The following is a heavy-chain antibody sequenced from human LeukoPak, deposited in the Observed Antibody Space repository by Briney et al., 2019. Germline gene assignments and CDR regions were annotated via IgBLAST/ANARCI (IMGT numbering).Heavy chain of an antibody. CDR2: INPGDSDT. J-gene: IGHJ6*02. D-gene: IGHD2-2*01. CDR1: GYRFTSYW. Sequence: GESLKISCKGSGYRFTSYWIGWGRRMPGKGLEWMGIINPGDSDTRYCPSFQGQVTISADKSISTAYLQWSSLKASDTAMYYCARHPDCTRTSCYVDYYGMDVWGQGTTVTVSS. CDR3: ARHPDCTRTSCYVDYYGMDV. V-gene: IGHV5-51*01.